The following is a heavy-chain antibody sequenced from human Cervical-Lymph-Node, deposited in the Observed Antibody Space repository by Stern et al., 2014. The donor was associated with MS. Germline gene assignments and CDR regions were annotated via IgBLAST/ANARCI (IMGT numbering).Heavy chain of an antibody. CDR3: ARIPRTHDAFDI. Sequence: QVTLKESGPALVNPTQTLTLTCNFSGFSISASGMCVSWIRQPPGKALEWLARIDWDDDKYYSTPLKTRLTISKDTAKNQVVLTMTNMDPVDTATYFCARIPRTHDAFDIWGQGTMVTVSS. J-gene: IGHJ3*02. CDR2: IDWDDDK. CDR1: GFSISASGMC. V-gene: IGHV2-70*15.